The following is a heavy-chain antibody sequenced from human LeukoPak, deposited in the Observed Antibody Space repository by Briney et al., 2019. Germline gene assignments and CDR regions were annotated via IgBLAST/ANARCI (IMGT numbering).Heavy chain of an antibody. D-gene: IGHD5-18*01. CDR1: GGTFSSYA. V-gene: IGHV1-69*13. Sequence: SVTVSCKASGGTFSSYAISWVRQAPGQGLEWMGGIIPIFGTANYAQKFQGRVTITADESTSTAYMQLSSLRSEDTAVYYCARFLRGYSYEYYFDYWGQGTLVTVSS. J-gene: IGHJ4*02. CDR3: ARFLRGYSYEYYFDY. CDR2: IIPIFGTA.